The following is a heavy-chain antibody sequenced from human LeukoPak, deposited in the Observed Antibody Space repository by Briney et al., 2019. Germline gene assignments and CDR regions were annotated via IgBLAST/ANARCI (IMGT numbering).Heavy chain of an antibody. CDR3: ARDQYYYDSSGYYTQYYFDY. Sequence: ASVKVCCKASGYTFTSYVVHWVRHIPGQRLEWMGWINAGNGDTKYSQSFQGRVTITRDASASTAYMELSSLRSEDTAVYYCARDQYYYDSSGYYTQYYFDYWGQGTLVTVSS. CDR1: GYTFTSYV. J-gene: IGHJ4*02. V-gene: IGHV1-3*01. CDR2: INAGNGDT. D-gene: IGHD3-22*01.